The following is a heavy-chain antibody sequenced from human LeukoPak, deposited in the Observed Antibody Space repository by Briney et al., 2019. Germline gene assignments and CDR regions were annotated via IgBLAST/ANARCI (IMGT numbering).Heavy chain of an antibody. Sequence: GGSLRLSCAASGFTFSSYAMSWVRQAPGKGLEWVSAISGSGGSTYYADSVKGRFTISRDNSKNTLYLQMNSLRAEDTAVYYCAKGGRPGFGELGYFDYWGQGTLVTVSS. D-gene: IGHD3-10*01. V-gene: IGHV3-23*01. CDR2: ISGSGGST. CDR3: AKGGRPGFGELGYFDY. CDR1: GFTFSSYA. J-gene: IGHJ4*02.